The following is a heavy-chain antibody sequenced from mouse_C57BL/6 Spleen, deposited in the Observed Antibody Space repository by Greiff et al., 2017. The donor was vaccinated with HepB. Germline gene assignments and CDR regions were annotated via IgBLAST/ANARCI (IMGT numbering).Heavy chain of an antibody. J-gene: IGHJ4*01. Sequence: EVQVVESGAELVKPGASVKLSCTASGFNIKDYYMHWVKQRTEQGLEWIGRIDPEDGETKYAPKFQGKATITADTSSNTAYLQLSSLTSEDTAVYYCARDPGSHYYAMDYWGQGTSVTVSS. CDR2: IDPEDGET. CDR1: GFNIKDYY. V-gene: IGHV14-2*01. CDR3: ARDPGSHYYAMDY. D-gene: IGHD1-1*01.